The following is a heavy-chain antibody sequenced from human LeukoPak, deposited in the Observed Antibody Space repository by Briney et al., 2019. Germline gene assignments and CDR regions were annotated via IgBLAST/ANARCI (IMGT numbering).Heavy chain of an antibody. CDR2: INHSGST. V-gene: IGHV4-34*01. J-gene: IGHJ6*02. CDR1: GGSFSGYY. Sequence: KASETLSLTCAVYGGSFSGYYWSWIRQPPGKGLEWIGEINHSGSTNYNPSLKSRVTISVDTSKNQFSLKLSSVTAADTAVYYCARASTQRYFDWLLYRAYGMDVWGQGTTVTVSS. D-gene: IGHD3-9*01. CDR3: ARASTQRYFDWLLYRAYGMDV.